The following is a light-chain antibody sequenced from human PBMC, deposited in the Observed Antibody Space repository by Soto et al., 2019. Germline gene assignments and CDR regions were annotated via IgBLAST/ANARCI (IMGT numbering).Light chain of an antibody. CDR3: QQLHGYPIT. Sequence: ILLTQSPSSLSASVGDRVTITCRASQGIDTSLAWYQQKPGKAPKLLICAASNFQSGVPSRFSGSGSGTHFTLTISSLQPEDFATYYCQQLHGYPITFGQGTRLEIK. CDR2: AAS. CDR1: QGIDTS. J-gene: IGKJ5*01. V-gene: IGKV1-9*01.